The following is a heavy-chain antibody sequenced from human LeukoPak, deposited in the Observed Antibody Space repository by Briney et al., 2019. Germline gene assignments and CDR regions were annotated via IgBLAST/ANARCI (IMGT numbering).Heavy chain of an antibody. CDR3: ARQDISYYFDY. CDR2: ISSSSSTI. V-gene: IGHV3-48*01. Sequence: PGGSLRLSCAASGFTFSSYSMNWVRQAPGKGLEWVSYISSSSSTIYYADSVKGRFTISRDNAKNSLYLQMNSLRAEDTAVYYCARQDISYYFDYWGQGTLVTVSS. D-gene: IGHD2-21*01. CDR1: GFTFSSYS. J-gene: IGHJ4*02.